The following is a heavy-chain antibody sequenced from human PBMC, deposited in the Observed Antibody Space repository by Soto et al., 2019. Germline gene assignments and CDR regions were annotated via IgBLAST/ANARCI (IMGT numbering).Heavy chain of an antibody. Sequence: GGSLRLSCAASGFTFSGSAMHWVRQASGKGLEWVGRIRSKAKSYATAYAASVKGRFTISRDDSKNTAYLQMNSLKTEDTAVYYCTRNLGGLDAFDIWGQGTMVTVSS. CDR3: TRNLGGLDAFDI. CDR1: GFTFSGSA. J-gene: IGHJ3*02. V-gene: IGHV3-73*01. D-gene: IGHD2-15*01. CDR2: IRSKAKSYAT.